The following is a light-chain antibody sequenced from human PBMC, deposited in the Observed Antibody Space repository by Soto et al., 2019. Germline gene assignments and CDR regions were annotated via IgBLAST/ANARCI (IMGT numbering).Light chain of an antibody. V-gene: IGKV3-15*01. CDR1: KSVNSH. J-gene: IGKJ5*01. CDR3: MQSLNSPT. CDR2: CAS. Sequence: IETPRPPATVFVPLWAGATLSFMASKSVNSHLAWYLHRPGQAPRLLIYCASNRASGIPARFSGSGSGTEFTLTISSLEAEDFAVYYCMQSLNSPTFGQGTRLEIK.